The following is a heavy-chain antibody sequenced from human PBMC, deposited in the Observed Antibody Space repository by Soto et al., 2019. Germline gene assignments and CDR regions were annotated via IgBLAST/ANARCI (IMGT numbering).Heavy chain of an antibody. CDR2: IWYDGSNK. V-gene: IGHV3-33*01. CDR3: ARGYCSGGSCYPDFDY. J-gene: IGHJ4*02. Sequence: GGSLRLSCAASGFTFSSYGMHWVRQAPGKGLEWVAVIWYDGSNKYYADSVKGRFTISRDNSKNTLYLQMNSLRAEDTAVYYCARGYCSGGSCYPDFDYWGQGTLVTVSS. D-gene: IGHD2-15*01. CDR1: GFTFSSYG.